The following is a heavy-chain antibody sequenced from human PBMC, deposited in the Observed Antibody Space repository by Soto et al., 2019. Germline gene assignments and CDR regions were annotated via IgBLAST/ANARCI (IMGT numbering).Heavy chain of an antibody. D-gene: IGHD3-10*01. CDR3: ARVVRGVVNWFDP. CDR1: VDTFTNFG. J-gene: IGHJ5*02. CDR2: IATYNSNR. V-gene: IGHV1-18*01. Sequence: HLVQSGPEVKKPRASVSVSCRTSVDTFTNFGLSWVRQAPVQGLEWMGWIATYNSNRNYAQKFQGRLTLTTDTSTSTAYMELKSLGYDDTAVYYCARVVRGVVNWFDPWGQGTLVTVSS.